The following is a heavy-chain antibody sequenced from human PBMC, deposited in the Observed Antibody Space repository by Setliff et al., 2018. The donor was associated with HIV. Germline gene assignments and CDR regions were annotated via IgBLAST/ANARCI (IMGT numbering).Heavy chain of an antibody. CDR1: GDSIRSQF. J-gene: IGHJ5*02. CDR3: ARVPSAGVRGRPDLYHWFDP. CDR2: IETTGTV. V-gene: IGHV4-4*08. Sequence: SETLSLTCNLSGDSIRSQFWTWTRQTPGKGLEWIASIETTGTVNYSPLLKGRVSISLDPSRSQFSLTLRSVTAENTAVYYCARVPSAGVRGRPDLYHWFDPWGRGTLVTVSA. D-gene: IGHD3-3*01.